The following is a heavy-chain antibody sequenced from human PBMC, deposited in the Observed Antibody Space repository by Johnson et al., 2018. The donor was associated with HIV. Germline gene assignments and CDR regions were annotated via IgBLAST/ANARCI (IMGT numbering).Heavy chain of an antibody. J-gene: IGHJ3*02. V-gene: IGHV3-30*03. Sequence: QVQLVESGGGVVQPGRSLRLSCAASGFIFSSYGMHWVRQAPGKGLEWVAVISYDGSNKYYADSVKGRFTISRDNSKNTLYLQMNSLRAEDTAVYYCAREGQEFNDAFDIWGQGTMVTVSS. D-gene: IGHD3-10*01. CDR2: ISYDGSNK. CDR3: AREGQEFNDAFDI. CDR1: GFIFSSYG.